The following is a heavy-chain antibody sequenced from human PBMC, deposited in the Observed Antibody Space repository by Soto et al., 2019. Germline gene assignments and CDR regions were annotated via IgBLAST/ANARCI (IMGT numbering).Heavy chain of an antibody. D-gene: IGHD2-15*01. CDR3: AKVLTQGCLDY. Sequence: VQLLESGGGLVQPGGSLRLSCAASGFTFDSYGMSWVRQAPGKGLEWVSSISGSGGSTYYADSVKGRFTISRDNSKNTLYLQMNSLSAEDTAVYFCAKVLTQGCLDYWGQGTLVTVSS. CDR2: ISGSGGST. V-gene: IGHV3-23*01. CDR1: GFTFDSYG. J-gene: IGHJ4*02.